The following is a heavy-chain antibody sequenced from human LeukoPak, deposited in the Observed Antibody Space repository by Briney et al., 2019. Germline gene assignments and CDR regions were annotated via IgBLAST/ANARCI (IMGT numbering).Heavy chain of an antibody. CDR1: GFTFSTYS. Sequence: GGSLRLSCAASGFTFSTYSMNWVRQAPGKGLEWVSSIGSSRSYIYYADSVKGRFTISRDNAKNSLYLQMHSLRAEDTAVYYWARDGSPAYNWYFDLWGRGTLVTVSS. CDR3: ARDGSPAYNWYFDL. D-gene: IGHD2-15*01. V-gene: IGHV3-21*01. J-gene: IGHJ2*01. CDR2: IGSSRSYI.